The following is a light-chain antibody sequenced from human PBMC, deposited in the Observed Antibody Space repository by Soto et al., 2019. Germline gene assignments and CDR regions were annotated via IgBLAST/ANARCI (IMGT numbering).Light chain of an antibody. Sequence: EIVLTQSPGTLSLSPEERDTHSCRAIQSVSSSYLAWYQQKPGQAPRLLIYSASSRATGIPDRFSGSGSGTDFTLTISRLEPEDFAVYYCQQYGNSLYTFGQGTKVDIK. CDR2: SAS. CDR3: QQYGNSLYT. J-gene: IGKJ2*01. CDR1: QSVSSSY. V-gene: IGKV3-20*01.